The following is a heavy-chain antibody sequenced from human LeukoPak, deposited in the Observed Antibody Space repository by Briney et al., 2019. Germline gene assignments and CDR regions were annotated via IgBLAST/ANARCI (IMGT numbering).Heavy chain of an antibody. D-gene: IGHD6-19*01. V-gene: IGHV4-59*01. CDR3: ARVGSWYYFDY. Sequence: PSGTLSLTCTVSGGSINSNYWSWIRQPPGEGLEWIAYIDHSGNTNYNPSLKSRVTISRDMSKNQFSLKLTSVTAADTAMYYCARVGSWYYFDYWGQGILVTVSS. CDR2: IDHSGNT. J-gene: IGHJ4*02. CDR1: GGSINSNY.